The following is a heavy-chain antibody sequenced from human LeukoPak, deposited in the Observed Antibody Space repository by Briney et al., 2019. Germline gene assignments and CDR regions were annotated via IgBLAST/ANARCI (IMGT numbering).Heavy chain of an antibody. CDR3: ARDPGIAVAGLLDY. Sequence: GSSVKVSCKASGYTFTSYGISWVRQAPGQGLEWMGWISAYNGNTNYAQKLQGRVTMTTDTSTSTAYMELRSLRSDDTAVYYCARDPGIAVAGLLDYWGQGTLVTVSS. CDR1: GYTFTSYG. J-gene: IGHJ4*02. CDR2: ISAYNGNT. D-gene: IGHD6-19*01. V-gene: IGHV1-18*04.